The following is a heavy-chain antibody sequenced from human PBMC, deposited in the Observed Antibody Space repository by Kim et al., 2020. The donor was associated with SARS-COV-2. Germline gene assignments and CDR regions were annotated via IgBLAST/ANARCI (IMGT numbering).Heavy chain of an antibody. V-gene: IGHV3-74*03. J-gene: IGHJ3*02. Sequence: GGSLRLSCAASGFSFSSYWMHWVRQAPGKGLVWVSRISSDGSATTYADSVKGRFTISRDNAKNTLDLQMNSLRAEDTAVYYCTRGKEGPVGGSFSDIWGQGTMVSVSS. CDR1: GFSFSSYW. D-gene: IGHD2-15*01. CDR3: TRGKEGPVGGSFSDI. CDR2: ISSDGSAT.